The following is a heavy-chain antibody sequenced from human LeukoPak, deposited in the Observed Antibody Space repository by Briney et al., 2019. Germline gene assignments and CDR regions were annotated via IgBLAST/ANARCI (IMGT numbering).Heavy chain of an antibody. CDR2: INHSGST. J-gene: IGHJ4*02. CDR3: AREAYYYDSSGYYYVGSFDY. V-gene: IGHV4-34*01. Sequence: SETLSLTCAVYGGSFSGYYWSWIRQPPGKGLEWIGEINHSGSTNYNPSLKSRVTISVDTSKNQFSLKLGSVTAADTAVYYCAREAYYYDSSGYYYVGSFDYWGQGTLVTVSS. CDR1: GGSFSGYY. D-gene: IGHD3-22*01.